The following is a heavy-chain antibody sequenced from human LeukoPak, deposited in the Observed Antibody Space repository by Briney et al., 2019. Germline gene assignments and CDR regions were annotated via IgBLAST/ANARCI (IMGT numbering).Heavy chain of an antibody. V-gene: IGHV7-4-1*02. Sequence: ASVTVSFTASGYTFTIYAMNWVRQAPGQGLEWMGWSNTNTGNPTYAQGFTGRFVFSLDTSVSTAYLQISSLKAEDTAVYYCARVSRSRGEWLFDYWGQGTLVTVSS. D-gene: IGHD3-3*01. CDR3: ARVSRSRGEWLFDY. CDR1: GYTFTIYA. CDR2: SNTNTGNP. J-gene: IGHJ4*02.